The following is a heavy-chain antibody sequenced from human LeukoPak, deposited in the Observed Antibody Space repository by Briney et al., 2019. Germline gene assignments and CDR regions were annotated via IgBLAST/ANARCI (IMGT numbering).Heavy chain of an antibody. Sequence: NPSETLSLTCSVSGGSVSNYYWSWIRQPPGKGLEWIGYAYYTGSTNYNPSLKSRVTMFEDKSKNQFSLRLYSVTVADTAVYYCARHFAYSSSSYFDYWGQGSLVTVSS. J-gene: IGHJ4*02. CDR2: AYYTGST. CDR1: GGSVSNYY. CDR3: ARHFAYSSSSYFDY. D-gene: IGHD6-6*01. V-gene: IGHV4-59*08.